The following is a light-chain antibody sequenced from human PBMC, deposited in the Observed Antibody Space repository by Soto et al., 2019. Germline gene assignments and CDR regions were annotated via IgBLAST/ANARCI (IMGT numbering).Light chain of an antibody. J-gene: IGKJ4*01. CDR2: GAS. Sequence: EIVLTQSPATLSLSPGERATLSCRASQSISSHLAWYQQKPGQAPRRLISGASNRATGIPARFSGRGSGTDFTLTISSLEPEDFAVYYCQQRINWPLTFGGGTKVEIK. CDR3: QQRINWPLT. V-gene: IGKV3-11*01. CDR1: QSISSH.